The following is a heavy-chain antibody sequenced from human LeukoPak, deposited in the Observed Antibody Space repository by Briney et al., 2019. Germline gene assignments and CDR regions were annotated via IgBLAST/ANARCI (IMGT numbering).Heavy chain of an antibody. Sequence: SETLSLTCAVSGGSIRSGGYSWSWIRQPPGKGLEWIGYIYYSGSTYYNPSLKSRVTTSVDRSKNQFSLKLRFVTAADTAVYYCARDRRIAAAGDYGMDVRGQGTTVTVSS. V-gene: IGHV4-30-2*01. CDR2: IYYSGST. J-gene: IGHJ6*02. CDR1: GGSIRSGGYS. CDR3: ARDRRIAAAGDYGMDV. D-gene: IGHD6-13*01.